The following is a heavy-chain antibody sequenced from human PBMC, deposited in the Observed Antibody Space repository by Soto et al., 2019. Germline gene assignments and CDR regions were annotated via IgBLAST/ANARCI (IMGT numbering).Heavy chain of an antibody. CDR1: GYTFTAYY. CDR3: ARNMYYCYSRGSGNGQGV. Sequence: QVQLVQSGAEVKEPGDSVRVSCEASGYTFTAYYIHWVRQAPGQRLEWMGWINPKFGDTTYAQDCQGRFSMTRDMSISTVYLELSRLTSDETAIYYCARNMYYCYSRGSGNGQGVWRKGTTVTVFS. D-gene: IGHD6-25*01. V-gene: IGHV1-2*02. CDR2: INPKFGDT. J-gene: IGHJ6*04.